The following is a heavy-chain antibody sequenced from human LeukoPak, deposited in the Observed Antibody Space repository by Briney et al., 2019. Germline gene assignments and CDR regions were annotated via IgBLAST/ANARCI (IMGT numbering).Heavy chain of an antibody. CDR2: INHSGST. CDR1: GGSFSGYY. Sequence: SETLSLTCAVYGGSFSGYYWSWIRQPPGKGLEWVGEINHSGSTNYNPSLKSRVTISVGTSKNQFSLKLSSVTAADTAVYYCARGSLGYCSGGSCYSSQIMDNWFDPWGQGTLVTVSS. V-gene: IGHV4-34*01. D-gene: IGHD2-15*01. J-gene: IGHJ5*02. CDR3: ARGSLGYCSGGSCYSSQIMDNWFDP.